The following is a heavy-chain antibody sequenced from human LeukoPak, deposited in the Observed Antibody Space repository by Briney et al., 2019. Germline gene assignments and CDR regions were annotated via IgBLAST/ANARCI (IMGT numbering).Heavy chain of an antibody. CDR2: IIPIFGTA. V-gene: IGHV1-69*13. CDR3: ARGGLGYCSSTSCLIRGNWFDH. CDR1: GGTFSSYA. J-gene: IGHJ5*02. Sequence: ASVKVSCKASGGTFSSYAISWVRQAPGQGLEWMGGIIPIFGTANYAQKFQGRVTITADESTSTAYMELSSLRSEDTAVYYCARGGLGYCSSTSCLIRGNWFDHWGQGTLVTVSS. D-gene: IGHD2-2*01.